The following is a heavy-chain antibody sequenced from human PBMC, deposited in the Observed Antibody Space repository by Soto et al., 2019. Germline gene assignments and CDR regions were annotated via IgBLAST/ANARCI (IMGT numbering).Heavy chain of an antibody. V-gene: IGHV3-23*01. J-gene: IGHJ4*02. Sequence: EVQLLESGGGLVQPGGSLRLSCAASGFTFSSCAMTWVRQAPGMGLQWVSAISDSGGSTYYADSVRGRFTISRDNSKNTLYLQLNSLGAEDTAVYYCAKGKPAAGSQWLVPIWGRGTLVTVSS. CDR1: GFTFSSCA. CDR2: ISDSGGST. D-gene: IGHD6-19*01. CDR3: AKGKPAAGSQWLVPI.